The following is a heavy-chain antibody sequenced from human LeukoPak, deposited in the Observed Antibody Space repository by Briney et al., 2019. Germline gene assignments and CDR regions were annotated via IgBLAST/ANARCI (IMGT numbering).Heavy chain of an antibody. CDR3: ARVKALRYFDWLLYYFDY. V-gene: IGHV4-59*07. D-gene: IGHD3-9*01. CDR2: IYYSWST. CDR1: GGSNSSYY. Sequence: PSHTLSLTCTFSGGSNSSYYWSWIRQPPGKGLEWIGYIYYSWSTNYNTSLKSRVTISVDTSKNQFSLKLSSVTAADTGVYYCARVKALRYFDWLLYYFDYWGQGTLVTVSS. J-gene: IGHJ4*02.